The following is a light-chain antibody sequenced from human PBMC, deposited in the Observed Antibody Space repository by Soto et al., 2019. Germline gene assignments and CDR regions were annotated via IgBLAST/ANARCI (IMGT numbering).Light chain of an antibody. Sequence: QSALTQPASVSGSPGQSITISCTGTSSDVGSYNLVSWYQQLPGKAPKLMIYEDSKRPSGVSNRFSGSKSGNTASLTISGLQAEGEADYYCCSYAGSFSWVFGGGTKLTVL. CDR1: SSDVGSYNL. CDR2: EDS. V-gene: IGLV2-23*01. CDR3: CSYAGSFSWV. J-gene: IGLJ2*01.